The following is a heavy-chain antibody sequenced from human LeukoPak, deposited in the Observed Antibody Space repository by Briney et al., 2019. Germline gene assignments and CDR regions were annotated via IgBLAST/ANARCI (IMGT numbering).Heavy chain of an antibody. CDR3: ERGVYNYDFWSGRTPPDY. D-gene: IGHD3-3*01. V-gene: IGHV1-18*01. J-gene: IGHJ4*02. CDR1: GYTLTSYG. Sequence: ASVKVSCKASGYTLTSYGTSWVRQAPGQGLEWIGWISAYNGNTNYAQKLQGRVIMTTDTSTSTAYMELRSLRSDDTAVYYCERGVYNYDFWSGRTPPDYWGQGPLVTVSS. CDR2: ISAYNGNT.